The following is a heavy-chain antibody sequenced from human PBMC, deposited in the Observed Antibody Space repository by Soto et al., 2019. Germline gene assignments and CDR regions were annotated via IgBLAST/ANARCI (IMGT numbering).Heavy chain of an antibody. J-gene: IGHJ6*02. Sequence: SETLSLTCTVSGGSISSGDYYWSWIRQPPVKGLEWIGYIYYSGSTYYNPSLKSRVTISVDTSKNQFSLKLSSVTAADTAVYYCARGVGYCSSTSCYTYGMDVWGQGTTVTVSS. CDR1: GGSISSGDYY. CDR2: IYYSGST. CDR3: ARGVGYCSSTSCYTYGMDV. V-gene: IGHV4-30-4*01. D-gene: IGHD2-2*02.